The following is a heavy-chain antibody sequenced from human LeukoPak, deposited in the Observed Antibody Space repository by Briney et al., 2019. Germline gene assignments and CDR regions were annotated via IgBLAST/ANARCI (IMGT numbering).Heavy chain of an antibody. CDR2: IGSSG. Sequence: GGSLRLSCAASGFTFCDYYMSWIRQAPGKGLEWVSYIGSSGYYADSVKGRFTISRDNAKNSLYLQMNSLRAEDTAVYYCARYYYNSSGYYYFDYWGQGTLVTVSS. D-gene: IGHD3-22*01. CDR3: ARYYYNSSGYYYFDY. J-gene: IGHJ4*02. CDR1: GFTFCDYY. V-gene: IGHV3-11*01.